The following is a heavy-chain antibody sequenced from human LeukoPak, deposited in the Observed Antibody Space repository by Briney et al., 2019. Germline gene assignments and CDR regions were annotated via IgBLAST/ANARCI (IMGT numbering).Heavy chain of an antibody. D-gene: IGHD3-22*01. V-gene: IGHV4-59*11. CDR3: ARDGGYYDSSGYYLNAFDI. Sequence: PSETLSLTCTVSGGSISSHYWSWIRQPPGKGLEWIVYIYYSGSTNYNPSLKSRVTISVDTSKNQFSLKLSSVTAADTAVYYCARDGGYYDSSGYYLNAFDIWGQGTMVTVSS. CDR2: IYYSGST. CDR1: GGSISSHY. J-gene: IGHJ3*02.